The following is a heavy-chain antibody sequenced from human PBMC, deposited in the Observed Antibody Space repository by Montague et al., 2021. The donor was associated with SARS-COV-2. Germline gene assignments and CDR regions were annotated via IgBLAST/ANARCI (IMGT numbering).Heavy chain of an antibody. D-gene: IGHD1-14*01. J-gene: IGHJ3*02. V-gene: IGHV4-59*08. CDR1: GGSISNYF. CDR2: VHDSGST. Sequence: SETLSLTCSVSGGSISNYFWSWIRQPPGKGLGWVGYVHDSGSTIYNPSLISRVTIPLDTSKNQFSLNMSSVTAADTAVNYCARHDNREGGFDIWGQGTKVIGSS. CDR3: ARHDNREGGFDI.